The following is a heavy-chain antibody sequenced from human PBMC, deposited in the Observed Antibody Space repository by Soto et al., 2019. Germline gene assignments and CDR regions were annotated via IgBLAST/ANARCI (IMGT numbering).Heavy chain of an antibody. D-gene: IGHD3-10*01. CDR3: AWPGGFGP. J-gene: IGHJ5*02. V-gene: IGHV3-21*01. CDR2: ISTTSTYI. CDR1: GVKNSSYS. Sequence: GRSMRLSYAAFGVKNSSYSMDWVRQAPGRGLEWVSSISTTSTYIYYAASVKGRFTISRATAKNSLYLKMNSLRVEDTGGYYCAWPGGFGPGGQGTLVTVSS.